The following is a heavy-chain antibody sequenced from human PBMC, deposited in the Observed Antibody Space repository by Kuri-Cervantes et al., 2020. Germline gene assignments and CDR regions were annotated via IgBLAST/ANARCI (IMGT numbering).Heavy chain of an antibody. J-gene: IGHJ4*02. CDR2: ISAYNGNT. V-gene: IGHV1-18*01. CDR3: ARDHRGIGPNDYIWGSYLATPYY. D-gene: IGHD3-16*02. CDR1: GYTFTSYG. Sequence: ASVKVSCKASGYTFTSYGISWVRQAPGQGLEWMGWISAYNGNTNYAQKFQGRVTITRDTSASTAYMELSSLRSEDTAVYYCARDHRGIGPNDYIWGSYLATPYYWGQGTLVTVSS.